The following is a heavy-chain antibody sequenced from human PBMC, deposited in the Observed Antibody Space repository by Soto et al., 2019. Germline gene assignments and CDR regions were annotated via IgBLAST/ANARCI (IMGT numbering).Heavy chain of an antibody. CDR1: GGSISSYY. CDR2: IYYSGST. CDR3: ARDYCSGGSCYGVGAFDI. J-gene: IGHJ3*02. Sequence: SETLSLTCTVSGGSISSYYWSWIRQPPGKGLEWIGYIYYSGSTNYNPSLKSRVTISVDTSKNQFSLKLSSVTAADTAVYHCARDYCSGGSCYGVGAFDIWGQGTMVTVSS. V-gene: IGHV4-59*01. D-gene: IGHD2-15*01.